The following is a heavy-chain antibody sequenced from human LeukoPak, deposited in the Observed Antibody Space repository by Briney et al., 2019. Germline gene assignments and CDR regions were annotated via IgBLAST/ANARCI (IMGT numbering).Heavy chain of an antibody. V-gene: IGHV3-23*01. D-gene: IGHD2-15*01. Sequence: GGSLRLSCAASGFTFGNYAMGWVRQAPGKGLEWVSFISGTGGSTYYPDSLKGRITISRDNSKNTMSLQMNSLRAEDTAVYCCTRCQDTRHLFNWFDPWGQGTLVTVSS. CDR3: TRCQDTRHLFNWFDP. CDR2: ISGTGGST. J-gene: IGHJ5*02. CDR1: GFTFGNYA.